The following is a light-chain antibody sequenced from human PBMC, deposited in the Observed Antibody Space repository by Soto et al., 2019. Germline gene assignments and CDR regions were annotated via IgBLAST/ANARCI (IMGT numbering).Light chain of an antibody. CDR2: RAS. J-gene: IGKJ1*01. CDR1: QSFSANF. V-gene: IGKV3-20*01. CDR3: QRYGSSWT. Sequence: MGLPQPQAPLPLSPGARATLSCRAIQSFSANFLAWNQQKPGQGPRLLINRASIRATGIPDRFSGSGSGTDFTLTISRLEPEDFAVYYCQRYGSSWTFGQGTKVEVK.